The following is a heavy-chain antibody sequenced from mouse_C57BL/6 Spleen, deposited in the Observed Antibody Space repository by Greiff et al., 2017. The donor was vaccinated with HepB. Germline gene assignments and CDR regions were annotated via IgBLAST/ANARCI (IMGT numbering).Heavy chain of an antibody. J-gene: IGHJ1*03. Sequence: VQLQQPGAELVKPGASVKLSCKASGYTFTSYWMQWVKQRPGQGLEWIGEIDPSDSYTNYNQKFKGKATLTVDTSSSTAYMQLSSLTSEDSAVYYCARYKKLGWYFDVWGTGTTVTVSS. V-gene: IGHV1-50*01. CDR3: ARYKKLGWYFDV. CDR1: GYTFTSYW. D-gene: IGHD4-1*01. CDR2: IDPSDSYT.